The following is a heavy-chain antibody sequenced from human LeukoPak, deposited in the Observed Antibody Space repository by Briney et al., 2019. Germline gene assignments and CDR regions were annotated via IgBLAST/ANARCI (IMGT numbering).Heavy chain of an antibody. CDR2: INPNSGGT. CDR3: ARGGSYSKYLQH. D-gene: IGHD1-26*01. Sequence: GASVKVSCKASGYTFTGYYLHWVRQAPGQGLEWMGWINPNSGGTNYAQKFQGRVTMTSDTSITTAYMELSRLRSDDTALYYCARGGSYSKYLQHWGQGTLVTVSS. CDR1: GYTFTGYY. J-gene: IGHJ1*01. V-gene: IGHV1-2*02.